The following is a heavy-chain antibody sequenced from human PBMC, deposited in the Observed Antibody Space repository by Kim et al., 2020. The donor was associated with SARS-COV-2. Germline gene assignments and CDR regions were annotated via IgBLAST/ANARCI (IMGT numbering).Heavy chain of an antibody. J-gene: IGHJ3*02. D-gene: IGHD3-22*01. CDR3: AADSSGYLDAFDI. Sequence: AQKIQESVTITRDMSTSTAYMELSSLRSEDTAVYYCAADSSGYLDAFDIWGQGTMVTVSS. V-gene: IGHV1-58*01.